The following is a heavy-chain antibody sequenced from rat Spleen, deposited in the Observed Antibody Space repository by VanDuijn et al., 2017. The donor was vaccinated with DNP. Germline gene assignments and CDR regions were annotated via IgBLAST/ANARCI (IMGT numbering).Heavy chain of an antibody. Sequence: EVQLQESGSGLVKPSQSLSLTCSVTGYSITFTYWGWIRKFPGNKMEYIRHISYSGSTNYNPSLKSRISITRDTSKNHFFLHLNSLASEDTATYYCARWTRYFDYWGQGVMVTVSS. D-gene: IGHD1-7*01. CDR1: GYSITFTY. V-gene: IGHV3-1*01. J-gene: IGHJ2*01. CDR2: ISYSGST. CDR3: ARWTRYFDY.